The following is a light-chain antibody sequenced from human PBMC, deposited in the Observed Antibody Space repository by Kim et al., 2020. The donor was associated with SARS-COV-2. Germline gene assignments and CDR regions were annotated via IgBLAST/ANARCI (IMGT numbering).Light chain of an antibody. V-gene: IGKV1-12*01. CDR3: QQTDSFPWT. CDR1: QGISDW. CDR2: EES. J-gene: IGKJ1*01. Sequence: VPVGDSVENTCRTRQGISDWLAWYQQKPGKAPKLLIYEESSLQSGVPSRFSGSGYGTDFTLTISSLQPEDFATYYCQQTDSFPWTFGKGTKVDIK.